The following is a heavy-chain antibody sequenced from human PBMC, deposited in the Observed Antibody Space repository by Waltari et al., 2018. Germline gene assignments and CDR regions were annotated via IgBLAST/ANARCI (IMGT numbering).Heavy chain of an antibody. D-gene: IGHD6-13*01. CDR1: GDSVSTISAA. Sequence: QVQLQQSGPGLVKPSQTLSLTCVLSGDSVSTISAAWNWIRQSPSRGLEWLGRTYYRSRWYYDYAVSVKSRIIINPDSSKNQFSLQLNSVTPEDTAVYYCARERVAATSTSGGHYYYYYGMDVWGQGTTVTVSS. V-gene: IGHV6-1*01. J-gene: IGHJ6*02. CDR3: ARERVAATSTSGGHYYYYYGMDV. CDR2: TYYRSRWYY.